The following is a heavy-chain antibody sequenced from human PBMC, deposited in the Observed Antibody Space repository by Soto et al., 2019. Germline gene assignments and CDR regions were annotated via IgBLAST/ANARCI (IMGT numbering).Heavy chain of an antibody. CDR3: ARTPIVVVVAATPADY. CDR1: GYTFSSYG. V-gene: IGHV1-18*01. Sequence: QVQLVQSGAEVKKPGASVKVSCKASGYTFSSYGISWVRQAPGQGLVWMGWISAYNGRTNYAQRLQGRVTMTTDTSTSTAYMELRSLRSDDTAVYYCARTPIVVVVAATPADYWGQGTLVTVSS. CDR2: ISAYNGRT. J-gene: IGHJ4*02. D-gene: IGHD2-15*01.